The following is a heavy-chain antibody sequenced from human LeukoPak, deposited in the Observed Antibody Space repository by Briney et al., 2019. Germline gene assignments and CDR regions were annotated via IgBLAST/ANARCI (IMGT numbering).Heavy chain of an antibody. Sequence: GGSLRLSCAASGFAFNTYSMNWVRQAPGKGLEWVSFIFSSSTYIYYTDSVKGRFTISRDNARNSLYLQKDNLRAEDTGVYYCARDFYDGFALDYWGQGTLVTVSS. J-gene: IGHJ4*02. D-gene: IGHD2/OR15-2a*01. CDR2: IFSSSTYI. CDR1: GFAFNTYS. V-gene: IGHV3-21*03. CDR3: ARDFYDGFALDY.